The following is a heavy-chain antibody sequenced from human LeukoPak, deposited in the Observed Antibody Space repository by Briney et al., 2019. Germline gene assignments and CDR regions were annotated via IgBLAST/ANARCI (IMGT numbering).Heavy chain of an antibody. J-gene: IGHJ3*02. Sequence: PGGSLRLSCAASGFIFSSYAMSWVRQAPGKGLEWVSGFSGGRGSTYYADSVKGRFTISSDNSKNTLYLQMNSLRAEDTAIYYCAKDLSKSYGDYGTSSAFDSWGRGTLVTVSA. CDR1: GFIFSSYA. D-gene: IGHD4-17*01. V-gene: IGHV3-23*01. CDR2: FSGGRGST. CDR3: AKDLSKSYGDYGTSSAFDS.